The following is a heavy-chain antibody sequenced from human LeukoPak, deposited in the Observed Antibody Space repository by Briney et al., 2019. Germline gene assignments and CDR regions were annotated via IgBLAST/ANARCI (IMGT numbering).Heavy chain of an antibody. CDR3: ANGGTYSSGP. V-gene: IGHV3-48*04. CDR2: ISSSSSTM. J-gene: IGHJ5*02. CDR1: GFTFSSYS. Sequence: GGSLRHSCAASGFTFSSYSMNWVRQAPGKGLEWVSYISSSSSTMYYADSVKGRFTISRDNAKNSLFLQINSLRAEDTAVYYCANGGTYSSGPWGQGTLVTVSS. D-gene: IGHD3-22*01.